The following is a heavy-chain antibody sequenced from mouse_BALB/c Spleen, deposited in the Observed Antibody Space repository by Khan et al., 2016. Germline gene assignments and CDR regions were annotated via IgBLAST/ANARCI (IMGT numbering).Heavy chain of an antibody. CDR3: ARSTATYFDY. CDR2: FDPENGNT. J-gene: IGHJ2*01. D-gene: IGHD1-2*01. CDR1: GFNIKDYY. V-gene: IGHV14-1*02. Sequence: VQLKQSGAELVRPGALVKLSCKASGFNIKDYYMHWVKQRPEQGLEWIGWFDPENGNTIYDPKFQGKASITADTSSNTSYLQLSRLTSEDTAVYYCARSTATYFDYWGQGTTLTVSS.